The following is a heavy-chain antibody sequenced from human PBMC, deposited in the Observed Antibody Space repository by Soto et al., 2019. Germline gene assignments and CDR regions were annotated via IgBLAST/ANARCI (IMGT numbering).Heavy chain of an antibody. V-gene: IGHV4-39*01. Sequence: QLQLQESGPGLVKPSETLSLTCNVSGGSISSSSYYWGWIRQPPGKGLEWIGHIFHTGSTYYNPSLKSRVTIPVDTSKNQFSLKLSSVTATDTAVYYCARRRIVVTTNFDYWGQGTLVTVSS. CDR1: GGSISSSSYY. CDR3: ARRRIVVTTNFDY. J-gene: IGHJ4*02. CDR2: IFHTGST. D-gene: IGHD1-26*01.